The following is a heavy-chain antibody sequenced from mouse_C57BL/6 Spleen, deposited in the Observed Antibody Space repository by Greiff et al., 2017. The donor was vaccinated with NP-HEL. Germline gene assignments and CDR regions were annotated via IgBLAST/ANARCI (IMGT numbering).Heavy chain of an antibody. J-gene: IGHJ2*01. V-gene: IGHV5-4*01. CDR1: GFTFSSYA. CDR3: ARDQGYDYDGYYFDY. Sequence: EVMLVESGGGLVKPGGSLKLSCAASGFTFSSYAMSWVRQTPEKRLEWVATISDGGSYTYYPDNVKGRFTISRDNAKNNLYLQMSHLKSEDTAMYHCARDQGYDYDGYYFDYWGQGTTLTVSS. D-gene: IGHD2-4*01. CDR2: ISDGGSYT.